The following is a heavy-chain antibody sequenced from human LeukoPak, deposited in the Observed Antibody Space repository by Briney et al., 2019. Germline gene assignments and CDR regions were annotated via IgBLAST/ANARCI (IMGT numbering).Heavy chain of an antibody. D-gene: IGHD4-17*01. CDR3: ARVSQPSRPDPYGDYDLGLDY. CDR2: IYYSGST. J-gene: IGHJ4*02. CDR1: GGSISSSSYY. Sequence: KPSETLPLTCTVSGGSISSSSYYWSWIRQPPGKGLEWIGYIYYSGSTNYNPSLKSRVTISVDTSKNQFSLKLSSVTAADTAVYYCARVSQPSRPDPYGDYDLGLDYWGQGTLVTVSS. V-gene: IGHV4-61*01.